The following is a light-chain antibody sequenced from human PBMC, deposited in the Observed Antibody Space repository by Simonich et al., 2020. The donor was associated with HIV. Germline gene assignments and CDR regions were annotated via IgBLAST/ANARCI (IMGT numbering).Light chain of an antibody. CDR2: GAS. CDR1: QDISTY. CDR3: QQYYSFPT. J-gene: IGKJ3*01. V-gene: IGKV1D-8*01. Sequence: VIWMTQSPSLLSASTGYRVTINCRLSQDISTYLAWYQHKPGKAPELLIYGASTLQTGVPSRFSGSGSGTNFTLTISCLQSEDFATYYCQQYYSFPTFGPGTKVDIK.